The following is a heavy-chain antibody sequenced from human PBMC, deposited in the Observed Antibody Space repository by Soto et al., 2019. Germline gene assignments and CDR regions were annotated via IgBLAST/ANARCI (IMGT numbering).Heavy chain of an antibody. CDR2: VNHHGIT. CDR1: GESFGGHY. J-gene: IGHJ4*02. CDR3: ALEPPAWAGWDH. Sequence: QVQLQQWGAGLLKPSATLSLTCAVYGESFGGHYWSWIRQSPENGLEWIGEVNHHGITNYDPSLKNRATISIATSKNQFSLPLTSVTAADTAVYYCALEPPAWAGWDHWSQGSLFTVSS. V-gene: IGHV4-34*02. D-gene: IGHD2-15*01.